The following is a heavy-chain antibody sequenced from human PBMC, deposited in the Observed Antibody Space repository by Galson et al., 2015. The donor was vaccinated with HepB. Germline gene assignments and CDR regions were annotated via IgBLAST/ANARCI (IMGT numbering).Heavy chain of an antibody. CDR1: GYTFTSYA. Sequence: SVKVSCKASGYTFTSYAMHWVRQAPGQRLEWMGWINAGNGNTKYSQKFQGRVTITRDTSASTAYMELSSLRSEGTAVYYCARSPQNIAAAGMNYWGQGTLVTVSS. CDR2: INAGNGNT. CDR3: ARSPQNIAAAGMNY. V-gene: IGHV1-3*01. D-gene: IGHD6-13*01. J-gene: IGHJ4*02.